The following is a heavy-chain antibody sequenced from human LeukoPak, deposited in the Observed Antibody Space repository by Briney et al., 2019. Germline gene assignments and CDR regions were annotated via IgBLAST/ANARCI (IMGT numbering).Heavy chain of an antibody. V-gene: IGHV3-23*01. J-gene: IGHJ4*02. CDR2: ISGSGGST. CDR1: GFTFSSYA. D-gene: IGHD2-15*01. CDR3: AKGQRVVVVADLDY. Sequence: PGGSLRLSCEASGFTFSSYAMSWVRQAPGKGLEWVSAISGSGGSTYYADSVKGRFTISRDNSKNTLYLQMNSLRAEDTAVYYCAKGQRVVVVADLDYWGQGTLVTVSS.